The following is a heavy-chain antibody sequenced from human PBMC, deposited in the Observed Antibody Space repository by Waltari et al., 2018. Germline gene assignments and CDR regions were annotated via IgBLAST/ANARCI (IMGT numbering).Heavy chain of an antibody. V-gene: IGHV3-23*01. D-gene: IGHD3-10*01. J-gene: IGHJ3*01. CDR1: GFTFSAHA. Sequence: EVKLLESGGGLVQRGGSLRLSCEASGFTFSAHAMYWVRQFPGKGVEWVSSISGPGGSTYYPDSVKGRFTISRDNSRNTLYLQMDSLRAKDTAVYYCARDGRFRTDGFDVWGQGTMVTVSS. CDR2: ISGPGGST. CDR3: ARDGRFRTDGFDV.